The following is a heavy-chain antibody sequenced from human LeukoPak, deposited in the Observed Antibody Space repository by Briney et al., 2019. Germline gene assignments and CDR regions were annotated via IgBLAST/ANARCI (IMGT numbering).Heavy chain of an antibody. CDR1: GFTFSSYG. CDR2: ISYDGNEK. D-gene: IGHD5-18*01. Sequence: PGGSLRLSCAASGFTFSSYGMHWVRQAPGKGLEWVAVISYDGNEKYYADSVQGRFTISRDYSRNTVYLQMNSLRADDTAVYYCAKDRERGYSYGFMDVWGKGTTVTVSS. CDR3: AKDRERGYSYGFMDV. J-gene: IGHJ6*03. V-gene: IGHV3-30*18.